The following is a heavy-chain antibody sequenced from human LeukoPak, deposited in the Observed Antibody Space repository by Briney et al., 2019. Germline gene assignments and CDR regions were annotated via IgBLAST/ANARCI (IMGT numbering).Heavy chain of an antibody. CDR2: IYYSGST. D-gene: IGHD1-14*01. Sequence: PSETLSLTCTVSGGSISSYYWSWIRQPPGKGLEWIGYIYYSGSTNYNPSLKSRVTISVDTSKNQFSLKLSSVTAADTAVYYCARDTGPYGFDPWGQGTLVTVSS. V-gene: IGHV4-59*01. CDR1: GGSISSYY. CDR3: ARDTGPYGFDP. J-gene: IGHJ5*02.